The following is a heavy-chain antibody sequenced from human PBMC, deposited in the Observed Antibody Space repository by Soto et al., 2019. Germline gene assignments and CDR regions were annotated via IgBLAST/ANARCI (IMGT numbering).Heavy chain of an antibody. D-gene: IGHD3-9*01. J-gene: IGHJ4*02. CDR1: GGSISSGRFY. CDR3: ARTTFYDVFTAYYSLFDY. V-gene: IGHV4-31*03. Sequence: QVQLQESGPGLVKPSQTLTLTCTVSGGSISSGRFYWSWIRQHPGKGLEWIGHISDSGSSYYNPSLDSRLTISVDTSKNQFSLKLSAVTAADTAVYFCARTTFYDVFTAYYSLFDYWGQGTMVTVSS. CDR2: ISDSGSS.